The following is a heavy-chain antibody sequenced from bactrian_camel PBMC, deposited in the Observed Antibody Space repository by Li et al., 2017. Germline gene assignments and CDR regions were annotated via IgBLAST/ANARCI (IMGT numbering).Heavy chain of an antibody. CDR3: ASFRGGYCCWN. D-gene: IGHD2*01. Sequence: VQLVESGGGLVQPGGSLRLSCAASGFTFGDSAMSWVRQAPGKGLEWVSNINGGGGRTYYVDSVKGRFTISRDNAKNTVYLQMNSLKSEDTALYYCASFRGGYCCWNWGQGTQVTVS. V-gene: IGHV3S36*01. CDR2: INGGGGRT. J-gene: IGHJ4*01. CDR1: GFTFGDSA.